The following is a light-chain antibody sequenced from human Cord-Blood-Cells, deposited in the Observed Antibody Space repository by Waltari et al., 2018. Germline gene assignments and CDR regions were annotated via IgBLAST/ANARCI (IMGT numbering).Light chain of an antibody. CDR3: QQSYSTPWT. J-gene: IGKJ1*01. Sequence: QMTQSPSCLSPSRGDRVTITCRASQSISSYLNWYQQKPGKAPKLLIYAASSLQSGVPSRFSGSGSGTDFTLTISSLQPEDFATYYCQQSYSTPWTFGQGTKVEIK. CDR2: AAS. V-gene: IGKV1-39*01. CDR1: QSISSY.